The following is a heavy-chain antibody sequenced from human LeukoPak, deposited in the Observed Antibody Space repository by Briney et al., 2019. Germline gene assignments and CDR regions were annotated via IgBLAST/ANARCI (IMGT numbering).Heavy chain of an antibody. CDR1: GGSISSYY. D-gene: IGHD4-17*01. CDR3: ARTLYGDYGFDAFDI. V-gene: IGHV4-59*01. CDR2: IYYSGST. Sequence: SETLSLTCTVSGGSISSYYWSWIRQPPGKGLEWIGYIYYSGSTNYNPSLKSRATISVDTSKNQFSLKLSSVTAADTAVYYCARTLYGDYGFDAFDIWGQGTMVTVSS. J-gene: IGHJ3*02.